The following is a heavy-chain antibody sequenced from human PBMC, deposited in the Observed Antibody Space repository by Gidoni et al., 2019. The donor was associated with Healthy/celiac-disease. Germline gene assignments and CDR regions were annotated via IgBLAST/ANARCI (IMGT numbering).Heavy chain of an antibody. V-gene: IGHV3-9*01. CDR2: ISWNSGSI. CDR1: GFTFDAYA. CDR3: AKDTGDCSGGSCYPDY. D-gene: IGHD2-15*01. Sequence: EVQLVESGGGLVPPGRSLRLSCAASGFTFDAYAMNWVRQAQGKGLEWVSGISWNSGSIGYADSVKGRFTISRDNAKNSLYLQMNSLRAEDTALYYCAKDTGDCSGGSCYPDYWGQGTLVTVSS. J-gene: IGHJ4*02.